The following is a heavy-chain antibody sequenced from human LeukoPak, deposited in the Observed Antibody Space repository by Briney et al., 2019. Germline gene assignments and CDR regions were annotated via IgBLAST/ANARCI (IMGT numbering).Heavy chain of an antibody. CDR2: IASDGSST. V-gene: IGHV3-74*01. J-gene: IGHJ4*02. CDR1: GFTFSSYW. CDR3: VRGRPHGNDY. D-gene: IGHD4-23*01. Sequence: PGGSLGLSCAASGFTFSSYWMNWVRQAPGKGLVWVSRIASDGSSTTYADSVKGRFSISRDNAKNTLYLQMNSLRVEDTAVYYCVRGRPHGNDYWGQGTLVTVSS.